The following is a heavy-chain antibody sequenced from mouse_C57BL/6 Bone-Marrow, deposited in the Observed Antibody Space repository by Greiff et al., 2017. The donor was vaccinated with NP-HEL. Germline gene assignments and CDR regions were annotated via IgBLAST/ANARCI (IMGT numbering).Heavy chain of an antibody. CDR1: GYTFTSYG. D-gene: IGHD1-1*01. CDR2: IYPRSGNT. V-gene: IGHV1-81*01. CDR3: ARGPYYYGSSYVDWYFDV. J-gene: IGHJ1*03. Sequence: QVQLQQSGAELARPGASVTLSCKASGYTFTSYGISLVKQRTGQGLEWIGEIYPRSGNTYYNEKFKGKATLTADKSSSTAYMWLRSLTSEDSAVYFCARGPYYYGSSYVDWYFDVWGTGTTVTVSS.